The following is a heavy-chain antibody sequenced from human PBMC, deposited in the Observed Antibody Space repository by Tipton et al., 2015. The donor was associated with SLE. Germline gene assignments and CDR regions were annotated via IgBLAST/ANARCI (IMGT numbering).Heavy chain of an antibody. Sequence: LRLSCAVYGGSFSGYYWSWIRQPPGKGLEWIGEINHSGSTNYNPSLKSRVTISVDRSKNQFSLKLSSVTAEDTAVYYCARDYHDSSGIDYWGQGTLVTVSS. CDR1: GGSFSGYY. D-gene: IGHD3-22*01. CDR3: ARDYHDSSGIDY. J-gene: IGHJ4*02. CDR2: INHSGST. V-gene: IGHV4-34*01.